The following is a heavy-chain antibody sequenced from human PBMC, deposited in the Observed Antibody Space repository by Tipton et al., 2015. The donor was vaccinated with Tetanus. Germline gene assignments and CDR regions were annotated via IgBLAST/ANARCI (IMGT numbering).Heavy chain of an antibody. J-gene: IGHJ3*02. Sequence: SLRLSCAASGFTFSSYSMNWVRQAPGKGLEWVSSITGSSNSIYYADSVKGRFTISRDSANNSLYLQMNSLRAEDTAVYYCAKEGCSRCNGDSRFDIWGQGTKVTVSS. CDR3: AKEGCSRCNGDSRFDI. D-gene: IGHD2-15*01. V-gene: IGHV3-21*01. CDR2: ITGSSNSI. CDR1: GFTFSSYS.